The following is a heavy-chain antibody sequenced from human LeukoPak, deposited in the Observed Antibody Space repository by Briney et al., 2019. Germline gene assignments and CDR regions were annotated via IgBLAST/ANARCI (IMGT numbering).Heavy chain of an antibody. D-gene: IGHD2-15*01. J-gene: IGHJ5*01. CDR1: GGSLSGYY. V-gene: IGHV4-34*01. CDR3: ARRISTVVVVAAIWFDS. Sequence: SETLSLTCAVYGGSLSGYYWSWIRQPPGKGLEWIGEMNHSGSTNYNPSLKSRVTISVDTSKNQFSLKLSSVTAADTAVYYCARRISTVVVVAAIWFDSWGQGTLVTVSS. CDR2: MNHSGST.